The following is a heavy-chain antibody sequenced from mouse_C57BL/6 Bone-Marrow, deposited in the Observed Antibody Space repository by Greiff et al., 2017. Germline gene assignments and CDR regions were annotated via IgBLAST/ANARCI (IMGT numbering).Heavy chain of an antibody. D-gene: IGHD1-1*01. V-gene: IGHV14-4*01. CDR2: IDPENGDT. Sequence: EVQLQQSGAELVRPGASVTLSCTASGFNIKDDYMHWVKQRPEQGLEWIGWIDPENGDTEYASKFQGKATITADTSSNTAYLQLSSLTSEDTAVYYCTTFYYGFAYWGEGTLVTVAA. CDR1: GFNIKDDY. J-gene: IGHJ3*01. CDR3: TTFYYGFAY.